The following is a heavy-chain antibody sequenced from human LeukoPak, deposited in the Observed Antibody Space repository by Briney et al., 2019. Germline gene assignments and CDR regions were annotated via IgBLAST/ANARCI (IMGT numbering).Heavy chain of an antibody. CDR1: GFTFSSYG. J-gene: IGHJ6*03. CDR2: ISGSAYNI. D-gene: IGHD3-10*01. CDR3: ARPSMVRGWGYYMDV. Sequence: PGGSLRLSCAASGFTFSSYGMNWVRQAPGKGLEWVSTISGSAYNIYYADSVKGRFTISRDNSKNTLYLQMGSLRAEDMAVYYCARPSMVRGWGYYMDVWGKGTTVTISS. V-gene: IGHV3-23*01.